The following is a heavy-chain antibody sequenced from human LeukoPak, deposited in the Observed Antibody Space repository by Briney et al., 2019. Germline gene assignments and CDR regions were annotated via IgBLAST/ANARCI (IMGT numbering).Heavy chain of an antibody. V-gene: IGHV4-59*08. CDR2: IHYSEST. CDR3: ARYLAGGERRAFDM. J-gene: IGHJ3*02. CDR1: GGSISTYY. D-gene: IGHD1-1*01. Sequence: PSETLSLTCTVSGGSISTYYWSWIRQPPGKGLEWIGYIHYSESTNYNPSLKSRVTISVDTSKNQFSLKLSSVTAADTAVYFCARYLAGGERRAFDMWGQGTMVTVSS.